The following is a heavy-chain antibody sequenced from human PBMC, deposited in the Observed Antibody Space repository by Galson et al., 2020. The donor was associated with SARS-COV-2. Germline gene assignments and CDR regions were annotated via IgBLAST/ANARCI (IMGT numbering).Heavy chain of an antibody. CDR2: IIISLGSSL. CDR1: GFTFISYA. D-gene: IGHD2-2*02. Sequence: TGGSLRLSCAASGFTFISYAMNWARQAPGKGLEWVSLIIISLGSSLYFADSVKGRFTISRDNAKNSLYLQMNSLRAEDTAVYYCVREGCSSTSCYTPGGYYYDGMDVWCQGTTVTVSS. J-gene: IGHJ6*02. V-gene: IGHV3-21*01. CDR3: VREGCSSTSCYTPGGYYYDGMDV.